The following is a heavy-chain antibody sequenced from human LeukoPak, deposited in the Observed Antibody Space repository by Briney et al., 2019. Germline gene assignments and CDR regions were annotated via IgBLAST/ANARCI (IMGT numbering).Heavy chain of an antibody. J-gene: IGHJ5*02. D-gene: IGHD3-10*01. CDR1: GYTFTSYG. CDR2: ISAYNGNT. CDR3: ARVGITMVRGVIGSWFDP. V-gene: IGHV1-18*01. Sequence: ASVKVSCKASGYTFTSYGISWVRQAPGKGLEWMGWISAYNGNTNYAQKLQGRVTMTTDTSTSTAYMELRSLRSDDTAVYYCARVGITMVRGVIGSWFDPWGQGTLVTVSS.